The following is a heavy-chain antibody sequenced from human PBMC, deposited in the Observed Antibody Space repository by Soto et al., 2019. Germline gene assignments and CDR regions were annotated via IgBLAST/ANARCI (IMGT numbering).Heavy chain of an antibody. Sequence: PGGSLRLSCAASGFTISGYWMHWVRQAPGKRLVWVSRINSDGSSTGYADSVKGRFTISRDNAKNTLYLQMNSLRAEDTAVYYCARDPMSVRRMDVWGKGTTFTVSS. J-gene: IGHJ6*03. CDR1: GFTISGYW. CDR3: ARDPMSVRRMDV. CDR2: INSDGSST. D-gene: IGHD3-22*01. V-gene: IGHV3-74*01.